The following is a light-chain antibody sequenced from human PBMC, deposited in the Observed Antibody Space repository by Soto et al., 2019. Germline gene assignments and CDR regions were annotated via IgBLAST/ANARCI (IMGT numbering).Light chain of an antibody. Sequence: EIVMTQSPATLSVSPGESATLSCRASQNINSNLAWYQQKPGQAPRLLIYDASNRATGIPARFSGSGSGTDFTLTISSLEPEDFAVYYCQQRSNWPPTFGQGTRLEI. CDR3: QQRSNWPPT. CDR1: QNINSN. CDR2: DAS. J-gene: IGKJ5*01. V-gene: IGKV3-11*01.